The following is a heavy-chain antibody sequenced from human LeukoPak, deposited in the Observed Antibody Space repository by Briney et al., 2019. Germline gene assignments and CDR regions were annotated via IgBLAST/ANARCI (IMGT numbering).Heavy chain of an antibody. CDR2: IRQDGSDK. D-gene: IGHD6-13*01. CDR1: GFTFSNVW. J-gene: IGHJ4*02. Sequence: SGGSLRLPCAASGFTFSNVWMSWVRQAPGKGLKWVANIRQDGSDKYYADSVKGRFTISRDNAKNSLYLQMNSLRAEDTAIYYRATSTAAAGTDWGQGTLVTVSS. V-gene: IGHV3-7*03. CDR3: ATSTAAAGTD.